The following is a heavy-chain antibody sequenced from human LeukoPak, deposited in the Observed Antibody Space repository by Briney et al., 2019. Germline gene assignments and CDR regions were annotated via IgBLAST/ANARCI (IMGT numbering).Heavy chain of an antibody. V-gene: IGHV3-21*01. Sequence: SGGSLRLSCAASGFTFSSYSMNWVRQAPGKGLEWVSSISSSSSYIYYADSVKGRFTISGDNAKNSLYLQMNSLRAEDTAVYYCARGEQQLVSAFDIWGQGTMVTVSS. CDR1: GFTFSSYS. CDR3: ARGEQQLVSAFDI. CDR2: ISSSSSYI. J-gene: IGHJ3*02. D-gene: IGHD6-13*01.